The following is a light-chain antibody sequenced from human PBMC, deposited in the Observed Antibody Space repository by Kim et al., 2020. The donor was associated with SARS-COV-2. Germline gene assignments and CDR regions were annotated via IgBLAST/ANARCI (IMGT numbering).Light chain of an antibody. V-gene: IGLV4-69*01. Sequence: ASVKLACARSSGKGGYAIVWHQEQPEKGPRYLMKLNSDGSHSKGDGIPDRFSGSSSGAERYLTISSLQSEDEADYYCQTWGTGIGVFGGGTQLTVL. CDR3: QTWGTGIGV. CDR2: LNSDGSH. CDR1: SGKGGYA. J-gene: IGLJ3*02.